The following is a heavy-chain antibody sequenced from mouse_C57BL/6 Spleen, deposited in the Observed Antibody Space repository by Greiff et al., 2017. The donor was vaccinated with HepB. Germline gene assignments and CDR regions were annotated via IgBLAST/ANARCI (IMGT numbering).Heavy chain of an antibody. CDR1: GYTFTSYW. J-gene: IGHJ2*01. CDR3: ARWDYYGTLYYFDY. CDR2: IDPSDSYT. D-gene: IGHD1-1*01. V-gene: IGHV1-69*01. Sequence: QVQLQQPGAELVMPGASVKLSCKASGYTFTSYWMHWVKQRPGQGLEWIGEIDPSDSYTKYNQKFKGKSTLTVDKSSRTAYMQLSSLTSEDSAVYYCARWDYYGTLYYFDYWGQGTTLTVSS.